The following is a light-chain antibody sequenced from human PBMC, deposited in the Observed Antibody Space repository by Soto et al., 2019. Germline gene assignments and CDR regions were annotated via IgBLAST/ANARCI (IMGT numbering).Light chain of an antibody. J-gene: IGKJ3*01. CDR2: AAS. CDR1: QGISSY. CDR3: QQYYSYPFT. V-gene: IGKV1-8*01. Sequence: ASTGDRVTITCRASQGISSYLAWYQQKPGKAPKLLIYAASTLQSGVPSRFSGSGSGTDFTLTISCLQSEDFATYYCQQYYSYPFTFGPGTKVDIK.